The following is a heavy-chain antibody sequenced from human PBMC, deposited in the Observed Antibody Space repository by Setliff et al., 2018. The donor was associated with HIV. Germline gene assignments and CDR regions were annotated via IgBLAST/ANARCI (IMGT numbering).Heavy chain of an antibody. CDR1: GGPISSSIYY. CDR2: ISYNGSS. J-gene: IGHJ3*02. V-gene: IGHV4-39*01. D-gene: IGHD3-3*01. Sequence: SETLSLTCSVSGGPISSSIYYWGWIRQPPGKGLEWIGSISYNGSSYYNPSLTSRVTMSVDTSKNQFSLNLTSVTAADTAIYYCARLGALLTIFGDHLRACDIWGQGTLVTVSS. CDR3: ARLGALLTIFGDHLRACDI.